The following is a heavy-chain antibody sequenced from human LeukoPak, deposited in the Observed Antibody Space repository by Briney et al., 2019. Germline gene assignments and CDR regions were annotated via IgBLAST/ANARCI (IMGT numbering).Heavy chain of an antibody. CDR1: GGSISSSSHY. V-gene: IGHV4-39*01. CDR3: ARVLKTGYYYALDY. Sequence: PSETLSLTCTVSGGSISSSSHYWGWIRQPPGKGLEWIGSIYYSGITYYNPSLRSRVTISVDTSKNQFSLKLSSVTATDTAVYYCARVLKTGYYYALDYWGQGTLVTVSS. CDR2: IYYSGIT. J-gene: IGHJ4*02. D-gene: IGHD3-22*01.